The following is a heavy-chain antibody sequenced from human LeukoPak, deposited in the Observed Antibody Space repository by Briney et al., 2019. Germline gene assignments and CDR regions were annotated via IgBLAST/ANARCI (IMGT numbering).Heavy chain of an antibody. CDR2: ISWNSGSI. J-gene: IGHJ5*02. CDR1: GFTFDDYA. CDR3: AKDSYSSSWQNGIDP. Sequence: GGSLRLSCAAPGFTFDDYAMHWVRQAPGKGLEWVSGISWNSGSIGYADSVKGRFTISRDNAKNSLYLQMNSLRAEDTALYYCAKDSYSSSWQNGIDPWGQGTLVTVSS. V-gene: IGHV3-9*01. D-gene: IGHD6-13*01.